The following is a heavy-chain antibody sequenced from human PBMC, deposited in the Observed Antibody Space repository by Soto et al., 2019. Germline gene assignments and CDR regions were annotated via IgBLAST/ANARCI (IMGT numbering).Heavy chain of an antibody. CDR1: GGSISSYY. Sequence: QVQLQESGPGLVKPSETLSLTCTVSGGSISSYYWSWIRQPPGKGLEWIGYIYYNGSTNYNPSLKSPVTISVEKSKTQFSLKLTSVTAADTVVYYWARLCGWSVDCWGPGTLVTVSS. D-gene: IGHD6-19*01. J-gene: IGHJ4*02. V-gene: IGHV4-59*08. CDR3: ARLCGWSVDC. CDR2: IYYNGST.